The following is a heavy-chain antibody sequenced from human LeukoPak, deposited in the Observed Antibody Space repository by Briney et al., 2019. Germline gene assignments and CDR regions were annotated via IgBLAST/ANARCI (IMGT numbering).Heavy chain of an antibody. CDR1: GGSISSSSYY. D-gene: IGHD1-26*01. CDR2: IYYSGST. J-gene: IGHJ4*02. Sequence: SETLSVTCTVSGGSISSSSYYWGWIRQPPGKGLEWIGSIYYSGSTYYNPSLKSRVTISVDTSKNQFSLKLSSVTAADTAVYYCARAGLGSYYGRYYFDYWGQGTLVTVSS. V-gene: IGHV4-39*01. CDR3: ARAGLGSYYGRYYFDY.